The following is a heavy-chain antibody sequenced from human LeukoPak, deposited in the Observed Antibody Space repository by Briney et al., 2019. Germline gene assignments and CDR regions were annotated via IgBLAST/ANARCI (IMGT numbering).Heavy chain of an antibody. J-gene: IGHJ4*02. CDR2: ISYDGSNK. CDR1: GFTFSSYG. V-gene: IGHV3-30*18. Sequence: GRSLRLSCAASGFTFSSYGMHWVRQAPGKGLEWVAVISYDGSNKYYADSVKGRFTISRDNSKNTLYLQMNSLRAEDTAVYYCAKDFSTAATPSWAQGTLVTVSS. CDR3: AKDFSTAATPS. D-gene: IGHD6-13*01.